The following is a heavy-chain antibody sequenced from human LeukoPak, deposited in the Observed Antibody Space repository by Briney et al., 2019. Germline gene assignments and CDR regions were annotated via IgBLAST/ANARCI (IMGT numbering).Heavy chain of an antibody. J-gene: IGHJ6*03. CDR3: ARSKRQSIFGVARSYMDV. CDR2: ISGCNGNK. V-gene: IGHV1-18*01. Sequence: GSVKVSCNASGYTFTSYGISWVRQAPGQGLEWMGWISGCNGNKNNAQKHKGRVTMPKDTSTSADYMELRSLRSDDTAVYYCARSKRQSIFGVARSYMDVWGKGTTVTVS. D-gene: IGHD3-3*01. CDR1: GYTFTSYG.